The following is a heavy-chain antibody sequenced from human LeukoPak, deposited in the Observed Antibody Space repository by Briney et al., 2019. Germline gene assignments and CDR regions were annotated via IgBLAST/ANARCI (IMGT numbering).Heavy chain of an antibody. Sequence: ASVQVSCKASGYTFTSYGISWVRQAPGQGLEWMGWISAYNGNTNYAQKLQGRVTMTTDTSTSTAYMELRSLRSDDTAVYYCARGRGIRYYYDSSGYYPFDYWGQGTLVTVSS. J-gene: IGHJ4*02. D-gene: IGHD3-22*01. V-gene: IGHV1-18*01. CDR1: GYTFTSYG. CDR2: ISAYNGNT. CDR3: ARGRGIRYYYDSSGYYPFDY.